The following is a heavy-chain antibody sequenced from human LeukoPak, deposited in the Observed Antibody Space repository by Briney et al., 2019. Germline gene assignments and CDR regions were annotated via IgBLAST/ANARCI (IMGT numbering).Heavy chain of an antibody. CDR2: IRYDGSNK. D-gene: IGHD1-14*01. J-gene: IGHJ4*02. Sequence: GGSLRLSCAASGFTFSSYGMHWVRQAPGKGLEWVAFIRYDGSNKYYADSVKGRFTISRDNSKNTLYLQMNSLRAEDTAVYYCAKDNQIYYYFDYWGQGTLVTVSS. CDR1: GFTFSSYG. CDR3: AKDNQIYYYFDY. V-gene: IGHV3-30*02.